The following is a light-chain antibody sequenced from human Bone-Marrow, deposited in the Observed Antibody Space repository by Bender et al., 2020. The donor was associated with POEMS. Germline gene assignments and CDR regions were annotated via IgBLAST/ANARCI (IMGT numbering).Light chain of an antibody. CDR2: QGT. CDR3: SSYTSTNTYV. CDR1: SSNVTSYNF. Sequence: QSALTQPASVSGSPGQSITISCTGISSNVTSYNFVSWYQQHPGKAPKLMIYQGTKRPSGISSRFSGSMSGNTASLTISGLQAEDEADYYCSSYTSTNTYVFGTGTKVTVL. J-gene: IGLJ1*01. V-gene: IGLV2-14*02.